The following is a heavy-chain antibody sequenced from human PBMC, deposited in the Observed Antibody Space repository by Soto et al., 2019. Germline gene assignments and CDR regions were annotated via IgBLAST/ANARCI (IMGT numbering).Heavy chain of an antibody. CDR1: GFTFRNNV. V-gene: IGHV3-23*01. D-gene: IGHD3-16*01. CDR3: AKLVDKSLDDY. CDR2: ITGSGRDT. J-gene: IGHJ4*02. Sequence: GGSLRLSCAASGFTFRNNVLSWVRQAPGKGLDWVSGITGSGRDTYYADSVKGRFTISRDNSKNMVFLHMNSLRAEDTAVYFCAKLVDKSLDDYWGQGALVTVSS.